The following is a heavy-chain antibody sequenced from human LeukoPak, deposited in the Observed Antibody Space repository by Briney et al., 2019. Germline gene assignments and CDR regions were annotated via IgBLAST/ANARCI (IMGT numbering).Heavy chain of an antibody. CDR1: GFTFSNYW. CDR2: IYYSGSI. J-gene: IGHJ4*02. V-gene: IGHV4-59*01. D-gene: IGHD5-18*01. CDR3: ARGSWIQSSPAIYYFDY. Sequence: GSLRLSCAASGFTFSNYWMSWIRQPPGKGLEWIGYIYYSGSIKYNPSLKSRVTMSVDTSKNQFSLKLSSVTAADTAVYYCARGSWIQSSPAIYYFDYWGQGTLVTVSS.